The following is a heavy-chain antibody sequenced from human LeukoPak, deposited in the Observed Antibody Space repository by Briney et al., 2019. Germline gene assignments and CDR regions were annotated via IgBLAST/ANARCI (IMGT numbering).Heavy chain of an antibody. J-gene: IGHJ4*02. D-gene: IGHD4-17*01. CDR1: GGSFSGYY. V-gene: IGHV4-34*01. Sequence: PSETLSLTCAVYGGSFSGYYWSWIRQPPGKGLEWIGEINHSGSTNYNPSLKSRVTISVDTSKNQFSLKLSSVTAADTAVYYCARADGDYARGYFDYWGQGTLVTVSS. CDR3: ARADGDYARGYFDY. CDR2: INHSGST.